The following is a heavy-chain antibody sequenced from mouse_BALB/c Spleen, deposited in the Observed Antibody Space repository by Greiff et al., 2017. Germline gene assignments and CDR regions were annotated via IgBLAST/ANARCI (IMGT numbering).Heavy chain of an antibody. CDR3: ARVVLWPHYFDY. V-gene: IGHV2-9*02. J-gene: IGHJ2*01. CDR2: IWAGGST. CDR1: GFSLTSYG. Sequence: VQVVESGPGLVAPSQSLSITCTVSGFSLTSYGVHWVRQPPGKGLEWLGVIWAGGSTNYNSALMSRLSISKDNSKSQVFLKMNSLQTDDTAMYYCARVVLWPHYFDYWGQGTTLTVSS. D-gene: IGHD1-1*02.